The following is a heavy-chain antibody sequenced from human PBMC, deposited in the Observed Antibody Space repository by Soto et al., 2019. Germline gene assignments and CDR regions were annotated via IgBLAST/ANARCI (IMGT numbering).Heavy chain of an antibody. V-gene: IGHV4-59*01. CDR3: ARGRTVRNYADDSSDYFYFFDY. J-gene: IGHJ4*02. Sequence: SETLSLTCTVSGDSIGTFYWGWMRQSPGKELEWIGYVYYTGSTNYNPSLKSRVTISVDRSKNQFSLKLTSANAADTAVYYCARGRTVRNYADDSSDYFYFFDYWGQGTQVTVS. D-gene: IGHD3-22*01. CDR2: VYYTGST. CDR1: GDSIGTFY.